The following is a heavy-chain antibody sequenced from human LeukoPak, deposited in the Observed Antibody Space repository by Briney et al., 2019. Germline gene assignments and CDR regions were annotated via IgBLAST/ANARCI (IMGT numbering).Heavy chain of an antibody. CDR3: ARGYGYLAAVTTGGEHDY. J-gene: IGHJ4*02. V-gene: IGHV1-8*01. Sequence: ASVKVSCKASGYTFTSCDINWVRQAPGQGLEWMGWMNPNSGNTVYAQKFQGRVTMTRNTSISTAYMELSSLRSEDTAVYYCARGYGYLAAVTTGGEHDYWGQGTLVTVSS. CDR2: MNPNSGNT. CDR1: GYTFTSCD. D-gene: IGHD4-11*01.